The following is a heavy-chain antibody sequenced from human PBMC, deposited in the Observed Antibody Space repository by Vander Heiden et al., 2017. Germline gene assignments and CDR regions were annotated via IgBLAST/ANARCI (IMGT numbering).Heavy chain of an antibody. J-gene: IGHJ4*02. CDR1: GFTFSSYA. D-gene: IGHD2-21*02. Sequence: EVQLLESGGGLVQPGGSLRLSCAASGFTFSSYAMSWVRQAPGKGLEWVSAISCSGGSTYYADSVKGRVTISRDNSKNTLYLQMNSLSAEDTAVYYCAKDSSLIGVVTAIYYFDYWGQGTLVTVYS. CDR2: ISCSGGST. V-gene: IGHV3-23*01. CDR3: AKDSSLIGVVTAIYYFDY.